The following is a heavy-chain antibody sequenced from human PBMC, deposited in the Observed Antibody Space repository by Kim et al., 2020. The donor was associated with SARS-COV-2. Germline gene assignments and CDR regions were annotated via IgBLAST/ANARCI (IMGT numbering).Heavy chain of an antibody. D-gene: IGHD6-13*01. CDR1: GYTFTCYY. J-gene: IGHJ5*02. V-gene: IGHV1-2*02. CDR3: ARDGSSSWSVWLDP. Sequence: ASVKVSCKASGYTFTCYYMHWVRQAPGQGLEWMGWINPNSGGTNYAQKFQGRVTMTRDTSISTAYMELSRLRSDDTAVYYCARDGSSSWSVWLDPWGQGTLVTVSS. CDR2: INPNSGGT.